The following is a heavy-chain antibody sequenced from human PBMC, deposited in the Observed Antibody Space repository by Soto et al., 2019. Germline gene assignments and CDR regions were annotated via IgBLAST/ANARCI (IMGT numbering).Heavy chain of an antibody. CDR3: ARSVAVPGAHIDY. J-gene: IGHJ4*02. D-gene: IGHD6-19*01. CDR1: GGSISGSY. Sequence: SETLSLTCSVSGGSISGSYWSWIRQSPGKGLEWLGYVYYTGSTNYSPSLRSRVSISVDTSKNEFSLRLSSVTAADTAVYFCARSVAVPGAHIDYWGQGTQATVAS. CDR2: VYYTGST. V-gene: IGHV4-59*01.